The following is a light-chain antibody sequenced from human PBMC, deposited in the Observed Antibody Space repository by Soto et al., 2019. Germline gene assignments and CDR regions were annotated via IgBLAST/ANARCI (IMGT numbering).Light chain of an antibody. V-gene: IGKV3-20*01. CDR2: GAS. CDR3: QQYGSSPRT. J-gene: IGKJ5*01. CDR1: QSVSNNY. Sequence: EIVYTQSPGTLSRAPGESSTVSGRASQSVSNNYLAWYQQKPGQAPRLLIYGASNRATGIPDRFSGSGSGTDFTLTISRLEPEDFAVYYCQQYGSSPRTFGQGTRLEI.